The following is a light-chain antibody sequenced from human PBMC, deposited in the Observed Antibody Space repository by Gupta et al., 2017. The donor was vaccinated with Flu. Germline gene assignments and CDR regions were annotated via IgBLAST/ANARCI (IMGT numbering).Light chain of an antibody. J-gene: IGKJ2*01. V-gene: IGKV3-15*01. CDR1: QSIRSN. CDR2: GAS. CDR3: QQYNNWPANT. Sequence: EIVMTQSPATLSVSPGERATLSCRASQSIRSNLAWYQQKPGQSPKLLIYGASTRATDIPAQFHWSWAWTEFTLPNSRLQPEDFALYYCQQYNNWPANTFGQGTKLEIK.